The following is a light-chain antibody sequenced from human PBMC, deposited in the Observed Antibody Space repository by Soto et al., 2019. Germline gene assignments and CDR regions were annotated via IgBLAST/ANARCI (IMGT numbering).Light chain of an antibody. CDR3: QQYNTWYT. CDR1: QSIDTY. Sequence: EIVLTQSPATLSVSPGERATLSCRASQSIDTYLAWYQQKPGQAPRPLIYGASNRATGIPARFSGSGSGTEFTLTISSLQSEDFAVYYCQQYNTWYTFGQGTKL. J-gene: IGKJ2*01. CDR2: GAS. V-gene: IGKV3-15*01.